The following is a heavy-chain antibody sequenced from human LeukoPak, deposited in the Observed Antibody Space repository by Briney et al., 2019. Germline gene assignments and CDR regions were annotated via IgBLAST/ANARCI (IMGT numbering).Heavy chain of an antibody. Sequence: SETLSLTCAVYGGSFSGYYWSWIRQPPGKGLEWIGEINHSGSTNYNPSLKSRVTISVDTSKNQFSLKLSSVTAADTAVYYCARGGPRIDGYNLRYYYYYYMDVWGKGTTVTVSS. CDR3: ARGGPRIDGYNLRYYYYYYMDV. CDR1: GGSFSGYY. D-gene: IGHD5-24*01. V-gene: IGHV4-34*01. J-gene: IGHJ6*03. CDR2: INHSGST.